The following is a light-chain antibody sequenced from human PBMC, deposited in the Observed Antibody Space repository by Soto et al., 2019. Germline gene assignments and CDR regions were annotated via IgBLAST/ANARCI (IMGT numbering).Light chain of an antibody. CDR3: QQRSDWPRLT. Sequence: EIVLTQSPATLSLSLGERATLSCRASQSVSNYLAWYQQKPGQAPRLLIYDASIRATSIPARFSGSGSGTDFTLTISSLEPEDFAVYYCQQRSDWPRLTFGGGTKVEI. V-gene: IGKV3-11*01. CDR1: QSVSNY. J-gene: IGKJ4*01. CDR2: DAS.